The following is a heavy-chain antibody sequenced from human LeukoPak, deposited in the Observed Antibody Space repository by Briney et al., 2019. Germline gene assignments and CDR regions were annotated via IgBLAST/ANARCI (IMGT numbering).Heavy chain of an antibody. J-gene: IGHJ4*02. CDR1: GFTFSSYA. CDR2: ISYDGSNK. V-gene: IGHV3-30*04. CDR3: AKEYSGSFSPFPSYFDY. Sequence: PGRSLRLSCAASGFTFSSYAMHWVRQAPGKGLEWVAVISYDGSNKYYADSVKGRFTISRDNSKNTLYLQMNSLRADDTAVYYCAKEYSGSFSPFPSYFDYWGQGTLVTVSS. D-gene: IGHD1-26*01.